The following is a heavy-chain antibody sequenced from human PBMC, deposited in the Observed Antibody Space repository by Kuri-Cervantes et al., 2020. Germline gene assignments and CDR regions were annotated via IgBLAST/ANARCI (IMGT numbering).Heavy chain of an antibody. J-gene: IGHJ4*02. CDR3: AKDWGNWGYGYYFDY. D-gene: IGHD7-27*01. CDR1: GFTFSSYW. CDR2: IKQDGSEK. Sequence: GESLKISCAASGFTFSSYWMSWVRQAPGKGLEWVANIKQDGSEKYYVDSVKGRFTISRDNAKNTLYLQLNSLRAEDTAMYYCAKDWGNWGYGYYFDYWGQGTLVTVSS. V-gene: IGHV3-7*01.